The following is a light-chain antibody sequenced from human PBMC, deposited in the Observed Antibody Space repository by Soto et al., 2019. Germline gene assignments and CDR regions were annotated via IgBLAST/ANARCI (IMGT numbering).Light chain of an antibody. CDR1: TGTVTSSHY. J-gene: IGLJ3*02. CDR2: DTN. CDR3: LLSFSGARV. V-gene: IGLV7-46*01. Sequence: QAVVTQEPSLTVSPGGTVTLTCGSNTGTVTSSHYANWFQQKPGQPPRTLIFDTNNRHSWTPARFSASLLGGKAALTLSGAQPEDEADYYCLLSFSGARVFGGGTKVTVL.